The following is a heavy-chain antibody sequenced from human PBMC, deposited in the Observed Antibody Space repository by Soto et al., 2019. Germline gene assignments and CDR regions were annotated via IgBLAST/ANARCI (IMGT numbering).Heavy chain of an antibody. D-gene: IGHD2-15*01. CDR3: ARAAVMVVVVAATGAFDY. V-gene: IGHV4-34*01. Sequence: SETLSLTCAVYGGSFSGYYWSWIRQPPGKGLEWIGEINHSGSTNYNPSLKSRVTISVDTSKNQFSLKLSSVTAADTAVYYCARAAVMVVVVAATGAFDYSGKGTLVTVS. CDR1: GGSFSGYY. J-gene: IGHJ4*02. CDR2: INHSGST.